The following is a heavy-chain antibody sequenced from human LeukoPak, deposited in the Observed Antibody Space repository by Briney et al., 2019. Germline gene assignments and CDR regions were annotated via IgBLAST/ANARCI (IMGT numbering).Heavy chain of an antibody. J-gene: IGHJ4*02. V-gene: IGHV3-21*06. Sequence: PGGSLRLSCAASGFTFSSYAMNWVRQAPGKGLEWVSSISGRSADIYYADSVKGRFTISRDNAKNSVFLQMNNLRVEDTAIYYCARRGYHNSSGYDYWGQGTPVTVSS. CDR1: GFTFSSYA. CDR3: ARRGYHNSSGYDY. CDR2: ISGRSADI. D-gene: IGHD3-22*01.